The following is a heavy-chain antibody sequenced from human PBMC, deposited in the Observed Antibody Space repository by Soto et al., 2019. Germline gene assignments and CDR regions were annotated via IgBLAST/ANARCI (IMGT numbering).Heavy chain of an antibody. Sequence: SVKVSCKASGGTFSSYAISWVRQAPGQGLEWMGGIIPIFGTANYAQKFQGRVTITADESTSTAYMELSSLRSEDTAMYYCASSLSVVPAAIGYYYYYGMDVWGQGTTVTVSS. J-gene: IGHJ6*02. CDR3: ASSLSVVPAAIGYYYYYGMDV. V-gene: IGHV1-69*13. D-gene: IGHD2-2*02. CDR2: IIPIFGTA. CDR1: GGTFSSYA.